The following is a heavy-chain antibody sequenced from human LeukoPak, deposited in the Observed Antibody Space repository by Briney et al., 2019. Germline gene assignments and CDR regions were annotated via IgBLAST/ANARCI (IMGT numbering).Heavy chain of an antibody. CDR3: VKRKTYYYGSGSSYYFDY. D-gene: IGHD3-10*01. V-gene: IGHV3-64D*06. CDR2: ISSNGGST. CDR1: GFTFSSYA. J-gene: IGHJ4*02. Sequence: GGSLRLSCSASGFTFSSYAMHWVRQAPGKGLEYVSAISSNGGSTYYADSVKGRFTISRDNSKNTLYLQMSSLGAEDTAVYYCVKRKTYYYGSGSSYYFDYWGQGTLVTVSS.